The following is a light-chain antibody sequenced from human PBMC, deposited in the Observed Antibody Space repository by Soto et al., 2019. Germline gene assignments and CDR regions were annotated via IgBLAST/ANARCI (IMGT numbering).Light chain of an antibody. CDR3: QQYGSSPPT. CDR2: GAA. J-gene: IGKJ1*01. V-gene: IGKV3-20*01. CDR1: QSVSSSY. Sequence: EMVLTQSPGTLSFSPGERATLSCRASQSVSSSYLAWYQQKPGQAPRLLISGAASRATGIPDRFSGSGSGTDFTLTISRLEPEDFAVYYCQQYGSSPPTFGQGTKVEIK.